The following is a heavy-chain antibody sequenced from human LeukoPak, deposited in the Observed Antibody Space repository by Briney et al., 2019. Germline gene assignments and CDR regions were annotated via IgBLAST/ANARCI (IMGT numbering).Heavy chain of an antibody. D-gene: IGHD6-6*01. V-gene: IGHV1-69*05. CDR2: IIPIFSTA. CDR3: ARAPYSSSSRGYYYYYMDA. Sequence: ASVKVSCKASGGTFSSYAINWVRQAPGQGLEWMGGIIPIFSTANYTQKFQGRVTITTDESTSTAYMELSSLRSEDTAVYYCARAPYSSSSRGYYYYYMDAWGKGTTVTVSS. CDR1: GGTFSSYA. J-gene: IGHJ6*03.